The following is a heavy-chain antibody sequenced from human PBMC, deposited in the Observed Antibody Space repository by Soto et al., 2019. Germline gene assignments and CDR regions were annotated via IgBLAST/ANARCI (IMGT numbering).Heavy chain of an antibody. CDR2: MNPNSGNT. CDR3: AKIPILGSSSVWWDYYYGMDV. J-gene: IGHJ6*02. Sequence: QVQLVQSGAEVKKPGASVKVSCKASGYTFTSYDITWVRQATGQGLEWMGWMNPNSGNTGYAQKFQGRVTMARNTSISTAYMELSSLRSEDTAVYYCAKIPILGSSSVWWDYYYGMDVWGQGTTVTVSS. V-gene: IGHV1-8*01. D-gene: IGHD6-19*01. CDR1: GYTFTSYD.